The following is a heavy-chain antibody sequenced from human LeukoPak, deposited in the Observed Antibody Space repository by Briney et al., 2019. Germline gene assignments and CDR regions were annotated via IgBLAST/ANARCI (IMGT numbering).Heavy chain of an antibody. Sequence: GGALRVSCAASGVTFSSYSMNWVRQAPGKGLGWGSYISSSSSTIYYADSVKGRFTISRDNAKNSLYLQMNSLRAEDTAVYYCARSYSSGWHDAFDIWGQGTMVTVSS. CDR3: ARSYSSGWHDAFDI. CDR2: ISSSSSTI. V-gene: IGHV3-48*01. D-gene: IGHD6-19*01. CDR1: GVTFSSYS. J-gene: IGHJ3*02.